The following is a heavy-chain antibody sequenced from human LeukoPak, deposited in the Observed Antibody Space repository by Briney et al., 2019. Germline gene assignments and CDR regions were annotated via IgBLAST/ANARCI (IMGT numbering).Heavy chain of an antibody. J-gene: IGHJ4*02. CDR2: IYYSGST. V-gene: IGHV4-39*07. CDR1: GGSISSSSYY. Sequence: SETLSLTCTVSGGSISSSSYYWGWIRQPPGKGLEWIGSIYYSGSTYYNPSLKSRVTISVDTSKNQFSLKLSSVTAADTAVYYCATERDTYYYDSSGYYIDYWGQGTVVTVSS. CDR3: ATERDTYYYDSSGYYIDY. D-gene: IGHD3-22*01.